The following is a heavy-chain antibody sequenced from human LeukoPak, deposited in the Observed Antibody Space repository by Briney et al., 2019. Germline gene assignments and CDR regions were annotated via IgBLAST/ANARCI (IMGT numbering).Heavy chain of an antibody. CDR1: GLTVSSNY. CDR3: AKDKYNWNYGNWFDP. Sequence: GGSLRLSCAASGLTVSSNYIWVRQAPGKGLEWVSVIYSGGSTYYADSVKGRFTISRDNSKNTLYLQMNSLRAEDTAVYYCAKDKYNWNYGNWFDPWGQGTLVTVSS. V-gene: IGHV3-53*01. CDR2: IYSGGST. D-gene: IGHD1-7*01. J-gene: IGHJ5*02.